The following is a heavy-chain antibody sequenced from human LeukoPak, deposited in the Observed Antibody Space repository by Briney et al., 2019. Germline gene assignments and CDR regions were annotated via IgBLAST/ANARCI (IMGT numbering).Heavy chain of an antibody. D-gene: IGHD1-26*01. CDR1: GYTFTGYY. J-gene: IGHJ3*02. Sequence: ASVKVSCKASGYTFTGYYMHWVRQAPGQGLEWMGWINPNSGGTNYAQKFQGRVTMTRDTSISTAYMELSRLRSDDTAVYCCASIVGASASAFDIWGQGTMVTVSS. CDR2: INPNSGGT. V-gene: IGHV1-2*02. CDR3: ASIVGASASAFDI.